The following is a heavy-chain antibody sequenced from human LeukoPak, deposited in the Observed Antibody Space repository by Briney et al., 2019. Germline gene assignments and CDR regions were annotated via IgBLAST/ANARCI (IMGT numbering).Heavy chain of an antibody. D-gene: IGHD3-16*02. Sequence: SETLSLTCAVYGGSFSGYYWSWIRQPPGKGLEWIGEINHSGSTNYNPSLKSRVTISVDTSKNQFSLKLSSVTAADTAVYYCARENYDYVWGSYQEGYYFDYWSQGTLVTVSS. J-gene: IGHJ4*02. CDR1: GGSFSGYY. CDR3: ARENYDYVWGSYQEGYYFDY. V-gene: IGHV4-34*01. CDR2: INHSGST.